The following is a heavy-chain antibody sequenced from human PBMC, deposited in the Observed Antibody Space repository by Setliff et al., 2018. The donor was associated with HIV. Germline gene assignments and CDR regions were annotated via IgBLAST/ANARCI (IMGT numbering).Heavy chain of an antibody. CDR2: LYVSGDT. Sequence: PSETLSLTCYVTDDPIGSYYWSWVRQPAGKGLEWIGRLYVSGDTNYNPSLKSRVTMSLDTSKKHFFLKLKSVTAADTAVYYCALTGHRLLRGYMDVWGKGTTVTVSS. V-gene: IGHV4-4*07. D-gene: IGHD2-15*01. CDR1: DDPIGSYY. CDR3: ALTGHRLLRGYMDV. J-gene: IGHJ6*03.